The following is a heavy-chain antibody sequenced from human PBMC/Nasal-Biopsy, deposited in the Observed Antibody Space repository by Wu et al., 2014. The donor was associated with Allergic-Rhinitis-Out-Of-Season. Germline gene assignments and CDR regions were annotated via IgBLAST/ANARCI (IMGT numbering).Heavy chain of an antibody. J-gene: IGHJ3*02. CDR3: ARDEGSYYRSGSAGATAFEI. CDR2: ISGSGGST. D-gene: IGHD3-10*01. V-gene: IGHV3-23*01. Sequence: LRLSCAASGFTFSSYAMSWVRQAPGKGWSGSSGISGSGGSTNYADSVKGRFTISRDNAKNSLYLQMNNLRAEDTALYYCARDEGSYYRSGSAGATAFEIWGQGTMVTVSS. CDR1: GFTFSSYA.